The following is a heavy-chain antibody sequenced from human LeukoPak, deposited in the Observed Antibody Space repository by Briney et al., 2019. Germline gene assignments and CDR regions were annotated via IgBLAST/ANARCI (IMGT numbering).Heavy chain of an antibody. D-gene: IGHD3-16*02. Sequence: QPGGSLRLSCAASGFTFSSYGMHWVRQAPGKGLEWVAFIRYDGSNKYYADSVKGRFTISRDNSKNTLYLQMNSLRAEDTAVYYCAKLSGSYRPTPFDYWGQGTLVTVSS. CDR2: IRYDGSNK. CDR1: GFTFSSYG. V-gene: IGHV3-30*02. CDR3: AKLSGSYRPTPFDY. J-gene: IGHJ4*02.